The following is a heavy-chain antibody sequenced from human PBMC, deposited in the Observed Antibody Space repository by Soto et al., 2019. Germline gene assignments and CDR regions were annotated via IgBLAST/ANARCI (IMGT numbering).Heavy chain of an antibody. Sequence: ASVKVSCEASGYTFTGYYMHWVRQAPGQGPEWMGVINPISGTSTYAQKFQGRVTMTRDTSTSTVYMELSSLRSEDTAVYYCAREVVVTVTSNYDGMDVWGHGTTVTVSS. CDR3: AREVVVTVTSNYDGMDV. J-gene: IGHJ6*02. CDR2: INPISGTS. CDR1: GYTFTGYY. V-gene: IGHV1-46*01. D-gene: IGHD2-21*02.